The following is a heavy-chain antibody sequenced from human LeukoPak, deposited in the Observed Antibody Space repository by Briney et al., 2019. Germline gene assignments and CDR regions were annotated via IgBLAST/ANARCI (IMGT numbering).Heavy chain of an antibody. J-gene: IGHJ4*02. D-gene: IGHD6-19*01. CDR1: GYSISSGYH. CDR3: ARDRGGSSGFYYFDY. CDR2: IYHSGST. V-gene: IGHV4-38-2*02. Sequence: SETLSLTCTVSGYSISSGYHWGWFRQPPGKGLEWIGTIYHSGSTYYNPSLKSRVTISVDTSKSQFSLKLSSVTAADTAVYYCARDRGGSSGFYYFDYWGQGTLVTVSS.